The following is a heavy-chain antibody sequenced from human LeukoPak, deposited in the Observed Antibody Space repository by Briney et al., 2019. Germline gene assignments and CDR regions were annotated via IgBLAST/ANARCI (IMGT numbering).Heavy chain of an antibody. J-gene: IGHJ4*02. CDR1: GITFSSYA. CDR2: ISGSGGST. D-gene: IGHD3-10*01. V-gene: IGHV3-23*01. Sequence: PGGSLRLSCAASGITFSSYAMSWVRQAPGKRLEWVSAISGSGGSTYYADSVKGRFTISRDNSKNTLYLQMNSLRAEDTAVYYCAKDSSVYGSGIIDYWGQGTLVTVSS. CDR3: AKDSSVYGSGIIDY.